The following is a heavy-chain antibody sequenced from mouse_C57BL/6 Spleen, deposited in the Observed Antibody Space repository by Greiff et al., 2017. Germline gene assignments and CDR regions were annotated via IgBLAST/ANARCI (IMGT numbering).Heavy chain of an antibody. V-gene: IGHV1-64*01. CDR2: IHPSSGST. Sequence: QVQLQQSGAELVRPGASVKLSCKASGYTFTSYCMHWVKQRPGQGLEWIGMIHPSSGSTNYNEKFKGKATLTVDKSSSTAYMQLSSLTSEDSAVYFCARDQCCSARDYWGQGTTVTVSS. J-gene: IGHJ2*01. CDR1: GYTFTSYC. D-gene: IGHD6-1*01. CDR3: ARDQCCSARDY.